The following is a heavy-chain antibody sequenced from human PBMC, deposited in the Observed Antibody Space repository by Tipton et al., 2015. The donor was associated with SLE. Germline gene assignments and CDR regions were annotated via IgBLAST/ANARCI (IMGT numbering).Heavy chain of an antibody. CDR3: ARQEDCTGGVCSIDY. CDR2: IYYSGST. V-gene: IGHV4-39*07. D-gene: IGHD2-8*02. CDR1: GGSISSSSYY. Sequence: TLSLTCTVSGGSISSSSYYWDWIRQPPGKGLEWIGSIYYSGSTYYNPSLKSRVTISVDTSKNQFSLKLSSVTAADTAVYYCARQEDCTGGVCSIDYWGQGTLVTVSS. J-gene: IGHJ4*02.